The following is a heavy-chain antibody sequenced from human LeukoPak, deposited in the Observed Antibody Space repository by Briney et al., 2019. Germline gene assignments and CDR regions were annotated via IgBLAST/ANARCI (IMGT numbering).Heavy chain of an antibody. J-gene: IGHJ4*02. V-gene: IGHV3-30*02. CDR1: GFTVSSNY. CDR2: INYDGSNK. CDR3: ATTDTTCY. D-gene: IGHD1-14*01. Sequence: GGSLRLSCAASGFTVSSNYMSWVRQAPGKGLEWVAFINYDGSNKYYADSVKGRFTISRDNSKNTLYLEINSLSADDTAVYYCATTDTTCYWGQGTLVTVSS.